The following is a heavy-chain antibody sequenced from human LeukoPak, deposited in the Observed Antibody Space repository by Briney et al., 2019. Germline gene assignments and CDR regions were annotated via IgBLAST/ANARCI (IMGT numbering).Heavy chain of an antibody. CDR3: AKDRVTAAGYYFDY. D-gene: IGHD6-13*01. Sequence: ISYDGSNKYYADSVKGRFTISRDNSKNTLYLQMNSLRAEDTAVYYCAKDRVTAAGYYFDYWGQGTLVTVSS. V-gene: IGHV3-30-3*02. J-gene: IGHJ4*02. CDR2: ISYDGSNK.